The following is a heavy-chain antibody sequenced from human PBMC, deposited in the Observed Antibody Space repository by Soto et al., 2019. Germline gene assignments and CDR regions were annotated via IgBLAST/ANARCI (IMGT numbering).Heavy chain of an antibody. D-gene: IGHD2-15*01. CDR3: ARVVPRWYFDL. CDR2: INPSGGST. CDR1: GYTFTSYY. J-gene: IGHJ2*01. Sequence: QVQLVQSGAEVKKPGASVKVSCKASGYTFTSYYMNWVRQAPGQGLEWMGIINPSGGSTSYAQKFQGRVTMTRDTSTSTVYMELSSLRSEDTAVYYCARVVPRWYFDLWGRGTLVTVSS. V-gene: IGHV1-46*01.